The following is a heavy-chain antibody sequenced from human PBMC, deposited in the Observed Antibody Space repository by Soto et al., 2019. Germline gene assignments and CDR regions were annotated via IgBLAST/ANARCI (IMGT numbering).Heavy chain of an antibody. V-gene: IGHV4-39*01. CDR1: GGSISSSSYY. CDR3: ARHGRLYYYYGMDV. Sequence: SETLSLTCTVSGGSISSSSYYWGWIRQPPGKGLEWIGSIYYSGSTYYNPSLKSRVTISVDTSKNQFSLKLSSVTAADTAVYYCARHGRLYYYYGMDVWGQGTTVTVSS. J-gene: IGHJ6*02. D-gene: IGHD1-26*01. CDR2: IYYSGST.